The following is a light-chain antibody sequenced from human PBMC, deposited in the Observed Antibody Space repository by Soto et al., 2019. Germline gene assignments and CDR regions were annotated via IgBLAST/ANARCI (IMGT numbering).Light chain of an antibody. J-gene: IGKJ4*01. CDR3: QQYGSYPLT. CDR1: QSVDSSY. Sequence: EVVLTQSPGALSMSPGERATLSCRASQSVDSSYFAWYQQRPGQAPRLLISETSTRATGIPDRFSGSGSGTDFTLTVSRLEPEDFAVYFCQQYGSYPLTVGGGTKVDIK. CDR2: ETS. V-gene: IGKV3-20*01.